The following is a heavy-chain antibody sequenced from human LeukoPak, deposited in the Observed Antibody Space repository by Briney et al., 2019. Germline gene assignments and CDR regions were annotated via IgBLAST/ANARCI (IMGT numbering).Heavy chain of an antibody. V-gene: IGHV3-15*01. J-gene: IGHJ4*02. D-gene: IGHD1-14*01. Sequence: PGGSLRLSCAASGFTFSNAWMSWVRQAPGKGLEWVGRIRSKTDGGTTDYAAPVKGRFTISRDDSRDTLYLQINSLKTEDTAVYYCTTSYHPGIDYWGQGTLVTVSS. CDR3: TTSYHPGIDY. CDR2: IRSKTDGGTT. CDR1: GFTFSNAW.